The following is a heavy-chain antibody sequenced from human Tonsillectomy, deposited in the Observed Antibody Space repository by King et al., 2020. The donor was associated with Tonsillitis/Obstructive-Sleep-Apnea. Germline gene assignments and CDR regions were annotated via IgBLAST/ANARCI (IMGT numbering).Heavy chain of an antibody. D-gene: IGHD4-17*01. CDR3: ARIRPYGDYEMWLNYYYMDV. Sequence: VTLKESGPVLVKPTENLTLTCTVSGFSLSNARMGVSWIRQPPGKALEWLAHIFSNDEKSYSTSLKSRLTISKDTSKSQVVLTMTNMDPVDTATYYCARIRPYGDYEMWLNYYYMDVWGKGTTVTVSS. J-gene: IGHJ6*03. CDR2: IFSNDEK. V-gene: IGHV2-26*01. CDR1: GFSLSNARMG.